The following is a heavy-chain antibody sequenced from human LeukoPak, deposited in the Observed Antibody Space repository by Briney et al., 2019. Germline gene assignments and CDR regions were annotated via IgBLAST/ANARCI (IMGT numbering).Heavy chain of an antibody. V-gene: IGHV3-30-3*01. Sequence: GGSLRLSCAASGFTFSSYAMHWVRQAPGKGLEWVAVISYDGSNKYYADSVKGRFTISRDDSKNTLYLQMNSLRAEDTAVYYCARQKWDSFDYWGQGTLVTVSS. CDR1: GFTFSSYA. J-gene: IGHJ4*02. D-gene: IGHD1-26*01. CDR3: ARQKWDSFDY. CDR2: ISYDGSNK.